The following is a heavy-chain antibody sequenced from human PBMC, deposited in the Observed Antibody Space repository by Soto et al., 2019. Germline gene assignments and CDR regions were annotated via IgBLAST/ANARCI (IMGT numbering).Heavy chain of an antibody. CDR2: INAGNGNT. V-gene: IGHV1-3*01. CDR1: GYTFTSYA. D-gene: IGHD3-10*01. Sequence: ASVKVSCKASGYTFTSYAMHWVRQAPGQRLEWMGWINAGNGNTKYSQKFQGRVTITRDTSASTAYMELSSLRSEETAVYYCARDRGYSAMVRGVSYYYYYMDVWGKGTTVTVSS. J-gene: IGHJ6*03. CDR3: ARDRGYSAMVRGVSYYYYYMDV.